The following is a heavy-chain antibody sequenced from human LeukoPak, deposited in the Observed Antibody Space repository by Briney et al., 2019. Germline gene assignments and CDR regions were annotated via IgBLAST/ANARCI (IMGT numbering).Heavy chain of an antibody. J-gene: IGHJ3*02. CDR2: IKQDGSEK. CDR3: ARERGKLAGRIQLWLGAFDM. V-gene: IGHV3-7*03. CDR1: GFTFSSYW. D-gene: IGHD5-18*01. Sequence: GGSLRLSCAASGFTFSSYWMSWVRQAPGKGLEGVANIKQDGSEKYYVDSVKGRFTISRDNAKNSLYLQMNSLRAEDTAVYYCARERGKLAGRIQLWLGAFDMWGQGTMVTVSS.